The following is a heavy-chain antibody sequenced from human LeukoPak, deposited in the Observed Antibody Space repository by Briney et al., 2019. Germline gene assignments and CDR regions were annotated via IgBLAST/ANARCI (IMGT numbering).Heavy chain of an antibody. CDR2: INPNSGGT. CDR3: ARVFLSGHDGEFDY. Sequence: GASVKVSCKASGYTFTGYYMHWVRQAPGQGLEWMGWINPNSGGTNYAQKFQGRVTMTRDTSISTAYMELSRLRSDDTAVYYCARVFLSGHDGEFDYWGQGTLVTVSS. CDR1: GYTFTGYY. D-gene: IGHD5-12*01. J-gene: IGHJ4*02. V-gene: IGHV1-2*02.